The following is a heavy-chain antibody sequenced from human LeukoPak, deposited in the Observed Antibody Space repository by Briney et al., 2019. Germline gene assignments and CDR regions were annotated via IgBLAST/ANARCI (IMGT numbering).Heavy chain of an antibody. CDR3: AKDGGYYDFWSGSDY. D-gene: IGHD3-3*01. Sequence: PGGSLRLSCAASGFTFSSYAMSWVRQAPGKGLEWVSAISGSGGSTYYADSVKGRFTISRDNSKNTLYLQMNSLRAEDTAVYYCAKDGGYYDFWSGSDYWGQGTLVTVSS. CDR1: GFTFSSYA. CDR2: ISGSGGST. J-gene: IGHJ4*02. V-gene: IGHV3-23*01.